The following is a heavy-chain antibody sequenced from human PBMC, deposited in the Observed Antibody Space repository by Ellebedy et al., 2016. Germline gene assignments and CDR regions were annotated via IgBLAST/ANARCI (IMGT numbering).Heavy chain of an antibody. CDR2: ISGSGGST. CDR1: GFTFSSYA. J-gene: IGHJ2*01. Sequence: GGSLRLXXAASGFTFSSYAMSWVRQAPGKGLEWVSAISGSGGSTYYADSVKGRFTISRDNSKNTLYLQMNSLRAEDTAVYYCARSGGKIEYWYFDLWGRGTLVTVSS. CDR3: ARSGGKIEYWYFDL. D-gene: IGHD3-16*01. V-gene: IGHV3-23*01.